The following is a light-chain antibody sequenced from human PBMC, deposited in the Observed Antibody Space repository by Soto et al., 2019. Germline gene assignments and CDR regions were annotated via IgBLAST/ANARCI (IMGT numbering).Light chain of an antibody. J-gene: IGKJ4*01. CDR1: QDIRDS. CDR3: QQYDSLPLT. CDR2: DES. Sequence: IQVSQAPSPLSASVGDRVTITCGASQDIRDSLNWYQQKPGKAPKLLIYDESHLETGVPSRFSGSGSGTDFTLTISSLQPEDFATYYCQQYDSLPLTFAGGTKVDIK. V-gene: IGKV1-33*01.